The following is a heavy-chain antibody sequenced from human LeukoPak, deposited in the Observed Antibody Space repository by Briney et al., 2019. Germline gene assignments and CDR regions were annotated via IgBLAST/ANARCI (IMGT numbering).Heavy chain of an antibody. CDR1: GYSISSGYY. D-gene: IGHD6-13*01. J-gene: IGHJ5*02. CDR3: ARDPSSST. Sequence: PSETLSLTCTVSGYSISSGYYWGWIRQPPGKGLGWIGSIYHSGSTYYNPSLKSRVTISVDTSKNQFSLKLSSVTAADTAVCYCARDPSSSTWGQGTLVTVSS. CDR2: IYHSGST. V-gene: IGHV4-38-2*02.